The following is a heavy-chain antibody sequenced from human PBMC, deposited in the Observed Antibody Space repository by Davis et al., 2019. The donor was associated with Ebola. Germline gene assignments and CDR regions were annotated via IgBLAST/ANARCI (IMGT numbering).Heavy chain of an antibody. D-gene: IGHD4-17*01. CDR1: GYTFTSYY. V-gene: IGHV1-46*01. Sequence: ASVKVSCKASGYTFTSYYMHWVRQAPGQGLEWMGIINPSGGSTSYAQKLQGRVTMTTDTSTSTAYIELRSLRSDDTAVYYCARVLTTVTTLWFDPWGQGTLVTVSS. CDR2: INPSGGST. J-gene: IGHJ5*02. CDR3: ARVLTTVTTLWFDP.